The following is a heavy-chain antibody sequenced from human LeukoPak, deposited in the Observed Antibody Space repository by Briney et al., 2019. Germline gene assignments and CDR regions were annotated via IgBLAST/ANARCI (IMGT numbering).Heavy chain of an antibody. V-gene: IGHV3-66*01. CDR2: IYSSDAT. CDR3: ARGLLKWLLTDYYFDY. D-gene: IGHD3-22*01. Sequence: QSGGSLRLSCAASGFTLTRNHMNWVRQVPGKGLEWVSIIYSSDATYYADSVKGRFTVSRDKAKNTLYLQMNSLRAEDTAVYYCARGLLKWLLTDYYFDYWGQGTLVTVSS. J-gene: IGHJ4*02. CDR1: GFTLTRNH.